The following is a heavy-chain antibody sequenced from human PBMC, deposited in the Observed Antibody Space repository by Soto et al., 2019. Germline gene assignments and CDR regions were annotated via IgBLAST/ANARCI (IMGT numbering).Heavy chain of an antibody. CDR3: ATGLLGYCSGGSCNSDS. Sequence: QVQLVQSGAEVKKPGASVRVSCQTSAYTFTNYAVSWVRQAPGQGLEWMGWISGDNGNTIYAQKFQGRVTMTTDTSTRKAYMVLRSLRADDTAVYYGATGLLGYCSGGSCNSDSWGQGTLVTVSS. CDR2: ISGDNGNT. D-gene: IGHD2-15*01. CDR1: AYTFTNYA. V-gene: IGHV1-18*01. J-gene: IGHJ4*02.